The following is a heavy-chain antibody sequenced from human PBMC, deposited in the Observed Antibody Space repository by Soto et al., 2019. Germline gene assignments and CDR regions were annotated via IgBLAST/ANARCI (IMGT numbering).Heavy chain of an antibody. CDR2: ISYDGSNK. Sequence: GGSLRLSCAASGFTFSSYAMHWVRQAPGKGLEWVAVISYDGSNKYYADSVKGRFTISRDNSKNTLYLQMNSLRAEDTAVYYCARDMGSSGFYGMDVWGQGTTVTV. J-gene: IGHJ6*02. CDR3: ARDMGSSGFYGMDV. CDR1: GFTFSSYA. D-gene: IGHD6-19*01. V-gene: IGHV3-30-3*01.